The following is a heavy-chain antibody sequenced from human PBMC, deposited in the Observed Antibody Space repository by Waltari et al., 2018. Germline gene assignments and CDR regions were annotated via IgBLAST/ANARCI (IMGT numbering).Heavy chain of an antibody. Sequence: QVQLVQSGAEVKKLGSSVKVSCKASGGTFNNYAITWVRPAPGQGLEWMGRGIPYCGSTNYPRKSQGRVTITANKSTTTAYMELSGLRSEDTAVYYCARLDCSGGSCFSGVLDNWGQGTLVTVSS. CDR3: ARLDCSGGSCFSGVLDN. CDR1: GGTFNNYA. D-gene: IGHD2-15*01. V-gene: IGHV1-69*13. J-gene: IGHJ4*02. CDR2: GIPYCGST.